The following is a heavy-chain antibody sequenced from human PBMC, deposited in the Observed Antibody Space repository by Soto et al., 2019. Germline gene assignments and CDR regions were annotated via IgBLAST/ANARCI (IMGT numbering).Heavy chain of an antibody. V-gene: IGHV4-34*01. J-gene: IGHJ6*02. Sequence: SETLSLTCAVYGGSFSGYYWSWIRQPPGKGLGWIGEINHSGSTNYNPSLKSRVTISVDTSKNQFSLKLSSVTAADTAVYYCARGILEWLLGYYYYYGMDVWGQGTTVTVSS. CDR1: GGSFSGYY. CDR2: INHSGST. D-gene: IGHD3-3*01. CDR3: ARGILEWLLGYYYYYGMDV.